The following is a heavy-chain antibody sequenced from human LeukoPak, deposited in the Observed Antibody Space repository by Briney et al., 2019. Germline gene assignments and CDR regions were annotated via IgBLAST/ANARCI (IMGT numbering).Heavy chain of an antibody. V-gene: IGHV3-21*01. CDR2: ISSSSSYI. D-gene: IGHD6-19*01. CDR3: AREGGVHSSGWYWEKIYYFDY. CDR1: GSTFSSYS. J-gene: IGHJ4*02. Sequence: GGSLRLSCAASGSTFSSYSMNWVRQAPGKGLEWVSSISSSSSYIYYADSVKGRFTISRDNAKNSLYLQMNSLRAEDTAVYYCAREGGVHSSGWYWEKIYYFDYWGQGTLVTVSS.